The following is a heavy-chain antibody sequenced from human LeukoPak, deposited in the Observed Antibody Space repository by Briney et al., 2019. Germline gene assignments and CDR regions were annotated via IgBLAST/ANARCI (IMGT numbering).Heavy chain of an antibody. D-gene: IGHD3-10*01. CDR2: ISDSGGRT. CDR3: AKRGVVIRVILVGFHKEANYFDS. V-gene: IGHV3-23*01. J-gene: IGHJ4*02. CDR1: GITLSNYG. Sequence: GGSLRLSCAVSGITLSNYGMSWVRQAPGKGLEWVAGISDSGGRTKYADSVKGRFTISRDNPKNTLYLQMNSLRAEDTAVCFCAKRGVVIRVILVGFHKEANYFDSWGQGALVTVAS.